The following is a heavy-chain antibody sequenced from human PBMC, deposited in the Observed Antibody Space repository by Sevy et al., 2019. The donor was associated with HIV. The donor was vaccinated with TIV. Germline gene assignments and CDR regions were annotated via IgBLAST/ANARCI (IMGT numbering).Heavy chain of an antibody. J-gene: IGHJ3*02. CDR1: GGSINSDH. CDR2: VYYIGGT. V-gene: IGHV4-59*12. Sequence: SETLSLTCTVSGGSINSDHWNWIRQPPGKGLEWIGYVYYIGGTNYNPSLKNQVTISVDRTKNQFSLKLTSVTAADTAVYYCAGRNDFAIWGQGTMVTVSS. CDR3: AGRNDFAI.